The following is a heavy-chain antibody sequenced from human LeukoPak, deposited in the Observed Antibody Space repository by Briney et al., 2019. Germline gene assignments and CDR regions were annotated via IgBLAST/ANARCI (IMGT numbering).Heavy chain of an antibody. Sequence: GGSLRLSFAASGFTFSSYAMSWVRQAPGKGLEWVSAISGSGGSTYYADSVKGRFTISRDNSKNTLYLQMNSLRAEDTAVYYCAKESDFWSGYYDYFDYWGQGTLVTVSS. D-gene: IGHD3-3*01. CDR2: ISGSGGST. J-gene: IGHJ4*02. CDR3: AKESDFWSGYYDYFDY. V-gene: IGHV3-23*01. CDR1: GFTFSSYA.